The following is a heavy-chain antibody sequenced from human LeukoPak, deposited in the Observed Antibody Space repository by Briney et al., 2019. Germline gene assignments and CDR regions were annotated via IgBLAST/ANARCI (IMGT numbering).Heavy chain of an antibody. J-gene: IGHJ4*02. CDR2: IYTSGST. V-gene: IGHV4-4*07. D-gene: IGHD4-17*01. CDR3: AAATGPRQNGDTEGTLRY. Sequence: PSETLSLTCTVSGGSISSYYWSWIRQPAGKGLEWIGRIYTSGSTNYNPSLKSRVTMSVDTSKNQFSLKLSSVTAADTAVYYCAAATGPRQNGDTEGTLRYWGQETLVTVSS. CDR1: GGSISSYY.